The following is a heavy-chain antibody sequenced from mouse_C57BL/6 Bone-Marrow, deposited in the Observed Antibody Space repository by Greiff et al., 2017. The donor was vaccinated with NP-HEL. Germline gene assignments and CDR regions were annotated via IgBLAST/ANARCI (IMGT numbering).Heavy chain of an antibody. CDR3: TTDYYGSSYEGAMDY. J-gene: IGHJ4*01. V-gene: IGHV14-4*01. CDR2: IDPENGDT. Sequence: VQLQQSGAELVRPGASVKLSCTASGFNIKDAYMHWVKQRPEQGLEWIGWIDPENGDTEYASKFQGKATITADTSSNTAYLQLSSLTSEDTAVYYCTTDYYGSSYEGAMDYWGQGTSVTVSS. CDR1: GFNIKDAY. D-gene: IGHD1-1*01.